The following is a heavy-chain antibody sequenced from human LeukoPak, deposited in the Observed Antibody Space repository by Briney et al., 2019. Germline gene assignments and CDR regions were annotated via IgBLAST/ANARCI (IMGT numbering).Heavy chain of an antibody. Sequence: GGSLRLSCAVSGFTFSRYAMHWVRQAPGKGLEWVAVISYDGSNKYYADSVKGRFTISRDNSKNTLYLQMNSLRAEDTAVYYCAKDRGQYSSSSEFDYWGQGTLVTVSS. CDR3: AKDRGQYSSSSEFDY. CDR2: ISYDGSNK. CDR1: GFTFSRYA. V-gene: IGHV3-30*04. J-gene: IGHJ4*02. D-gene: IGHD6-6*01.